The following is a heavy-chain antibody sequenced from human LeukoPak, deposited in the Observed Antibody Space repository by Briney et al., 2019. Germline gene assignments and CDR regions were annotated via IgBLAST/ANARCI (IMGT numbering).Heavy chain of an antibody. J-gene: IGHJ4*02. V-gene: IGHV3-74*01. D-gene: IGHD2/OR15-2a*01. CDR3: VSFYETY. CDR2: INSDGSWT. CDR1: GNYW. Sequence: GGSLRLSCAASGNYWMHWVRQVPGKGLVWVSHINSDGSWTSYADSVKGRFTISKDSAKNTVYLQMNSLRAEDTAVYYCVSFYETYWGRGTLVTVSS.